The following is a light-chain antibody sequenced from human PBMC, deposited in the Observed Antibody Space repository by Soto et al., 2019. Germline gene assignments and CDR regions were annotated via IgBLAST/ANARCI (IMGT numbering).Light chain of an antibody. J-gene: IGKJ5*01. Sequence: EIVLTQSPGTLSLSPGERATLSCRASQSVSSSYLAWYQQKHGQARRLLIYGASSRATGIPDRFSGSGAGTDFTITISSLQAEDFVVYYCQQYNNWPITFGQGTRLDIK. CDR3: QQYNNWPIT. V-gene: IGKV3-20*01. CDR1: QSVSSSY. CDR2: GAS.